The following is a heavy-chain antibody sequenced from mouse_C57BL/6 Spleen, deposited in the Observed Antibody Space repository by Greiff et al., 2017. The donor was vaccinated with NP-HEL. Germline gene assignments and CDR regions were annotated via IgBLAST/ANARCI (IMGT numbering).Heavy chain of an antibody. Sequence: QVQLQQSGPELVKPGASVKISCKASGYAFSSSWMNWVKPRPGKGLEWIGRIYPGDGDTNYNGKFEGKATLTADKSSSTAYMQLSSLTSEDSAVYFCAREDYSNYWYFDVWGTGTTVTVSS. CDR2: IYPGDGDT. CDR3: AREDYSNYWYFDV. D-gene: IGHD2-5*01. J-gene: IGHJ1*03. V-gene: IGHV1-82*01. CDR1: GYAFSSSW.